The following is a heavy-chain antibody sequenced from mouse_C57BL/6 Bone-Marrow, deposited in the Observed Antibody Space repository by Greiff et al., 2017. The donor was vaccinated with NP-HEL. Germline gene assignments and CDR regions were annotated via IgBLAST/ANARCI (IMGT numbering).Heavy chain of an antibody. J-gene: IGHJ3*01. Sequence: EVQLQESGGDLVKPGGSLKLSCAASGFTFSSYGMSWVRQTPDKRLEWVATISSGGSYTYSPDSVKGRFTLSIDNAKNTLYLQMRSLKAEYTAMYYCARHTFAYWGQGTLVTVSA. V-gene: IGHV5-6*01. CDR3: ARHTFAY. CDR2: ISSGGSYT. CDR1: GFTFSSYG.